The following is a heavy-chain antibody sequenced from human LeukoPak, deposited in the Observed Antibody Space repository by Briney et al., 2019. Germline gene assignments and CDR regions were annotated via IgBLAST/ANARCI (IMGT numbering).Heavy chain of an antibody. CDR1: GFIFSNYA. J-gene: IGHJ4*02. D-gene: IGHD3-9*01. V-gene: IGHV3-23*01. Sequence: QPGASLRLSCAASGFIFSNYAMYWVRQAPGKGLEWVSAISGRSGSTYYADSVKGRFTISRDSSKNTLYLQMNSLRADDTAVYYCAKWGDYDALTGYYVSDFWGQGTLVTVSS. CDR2: ISGRSGST. CDR3: AKWGDYDALTGYYVSDF.